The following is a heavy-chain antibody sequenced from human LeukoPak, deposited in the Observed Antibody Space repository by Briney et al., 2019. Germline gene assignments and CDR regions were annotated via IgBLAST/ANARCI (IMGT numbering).Heavy chain of an antibody. Sequence: PGGSLRLSCAASGFTFSSYWMHWVRQAPGKGLVWVSRINSDGSSTSYADSVKGRFTISRDNAKNTLYLQMNSLRAEDTAVYYSARAGEQWLASAEYFQHWGQGTLVTVSS. J-gene: IGHJ1*01. CDR1: GFTFSSYW. V-gene: IGHV3-74*01. CDR3: ARAGEQWLASAEYFQH. CDR2: INSDGSST. D-gene: IGHD6-19*01.